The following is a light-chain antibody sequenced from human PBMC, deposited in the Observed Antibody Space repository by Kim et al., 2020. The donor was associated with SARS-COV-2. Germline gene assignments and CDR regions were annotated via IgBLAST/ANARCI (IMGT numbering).Light chain of an antibody. CDR3: QQYYSPYT. CDR1: QGISSY. V-gene: IGKV1-8*01. CDR2: AAS. J-gene: IGKJ2*01. Sequence: AIRMTQSPSSFSASTGDRVTITCRASQGISSYLAWYQQKPGKAPKLLIYAASTLQSGVPSRFSGSGSGTDFTLTISCLQSEDFATYYCQQYYSPYTFGQGTKLEI.